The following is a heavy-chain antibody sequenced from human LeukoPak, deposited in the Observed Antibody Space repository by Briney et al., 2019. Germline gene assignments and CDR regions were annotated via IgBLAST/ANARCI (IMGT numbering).Heavy chain of an antibody. Sequence: ASVKVSCKASGGTFSSYAISWVRQAPGQGLEWMGGIIPIFGAANYAQKFQGRVTITADESTSTAYMELSSLRSEDTAVYYCARSYADCDFWSGPLNGHYYYYMDVWGKGTTVTVSS. D-gene: IGHD3-3*01. V-gene: IGHV1-69*01. J-gene: IGHJ6*03. CDR1: GGTFSSYA. CDR2: IIPIFGAA. CDR3: ARSYADCDFWSGPLNGHYYYYMDV.